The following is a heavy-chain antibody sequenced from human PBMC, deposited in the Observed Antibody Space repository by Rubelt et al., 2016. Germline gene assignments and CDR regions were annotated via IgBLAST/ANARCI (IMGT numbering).Heavy chain of an antibody. Sequence: QVQLVQSGAEVKKPGASVKVSCKAAGYSFTTYSIHWVRQAPGQRLEWMGWINAGNGNTKDSQKFQGRVTITRDTSASTAYMELSSLRSEDTAIYYGATGYSSGWYVAYWGQGTLVTVSS. CDR3: ATGYSSGWYVAY. J-gene: IGHJ4*02. CDR1: GYSFTTYS. CDR2: INAGNGNT. D-gene: IGHD6-19*01. V-gene: IGHV1-3*01.